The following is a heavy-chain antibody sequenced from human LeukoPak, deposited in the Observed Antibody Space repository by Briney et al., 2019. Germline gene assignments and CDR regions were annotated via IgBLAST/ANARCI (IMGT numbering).Heavy chain of an antibody. D-gene: IGHD5-12*01. CDR3: AKARGYSGDLDY. CDR1: GFTFSSYA. Sequence: GGFLRLSCAASGFTFSSYAMSWVRQAPGKGLEWVSAISASGGTTYYADSVKGRFTISRDNPKNTLYLQMNSLGAEDTALYYCAKARGYSGDLDYWGQGTLVTVSS. CDR2: ISASGGTT. J-gene: IGHJ4*02. V-gene: IGHV3-23*01.